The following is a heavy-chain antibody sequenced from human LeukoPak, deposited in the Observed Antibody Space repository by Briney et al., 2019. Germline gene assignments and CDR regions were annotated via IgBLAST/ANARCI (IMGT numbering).Heavy chain of an antibody. CDR1: GFTFSSYS. CDR3: ARTYYYASGSYWP. J-gene: IGHJ4*02. V-gene: IGHV3-7*03. D-gene: IGHD3-10*01. Sequence: GGSLRLSCAASGFTFSSYSMNWVRQAPGKGLEWVANIKQDGSEKYYVDSVKGRFTISRDNAKNSLYLQMSSLRAEDTAVYYCARTYYYASGSYWPWGQGTLVTVSS. CDR2: IKQDGSEK.